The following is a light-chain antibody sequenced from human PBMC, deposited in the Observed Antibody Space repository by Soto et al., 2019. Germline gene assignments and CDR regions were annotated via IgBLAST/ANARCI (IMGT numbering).Light chain of an antibody. CDR2: GAS. V-gene: IGKV3-20*01. CDR1: HSFSSNY. J-gene: IGKJ1*01. CDR3: QQYGSSPWT. Sequence: EIVLTQSPGTLSLSPGERATLSCRASHSFSSNYLAWYQQKPGQAPRLLIYGASSRATGIPDRFSGSGSGTDFTLTISILEPEDFAVYYCQQYGSSPWTFGQGTKVEIK.